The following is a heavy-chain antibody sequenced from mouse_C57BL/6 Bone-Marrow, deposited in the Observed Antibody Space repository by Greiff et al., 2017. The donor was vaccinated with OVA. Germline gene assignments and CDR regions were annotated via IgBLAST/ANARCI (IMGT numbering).Heavy chain of an antibody. CDR2: IFPGSGST. Sequence: QVQLQQSGPELVRPGASVKISCKAPGYTFTSHWMQWVRQRPGQGLEWIGEIFPGSGSTYYNEKFKGKATLTVDTSSSTAYMQLSSLTSEDSAVYFCASIITTVVGYYFDYWGQGTTLTVSS. V-gene: IGHV1-56*01. CDR1: GYTFTSHW. J-gene: IGHJ2*01. D-gene: IGHD1-1*01. CDR3: ASIITTVVGYYFDY.